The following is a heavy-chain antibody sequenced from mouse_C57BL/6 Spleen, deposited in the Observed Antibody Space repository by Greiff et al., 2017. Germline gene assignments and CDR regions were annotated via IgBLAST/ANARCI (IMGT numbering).Heavy chain of an antibody. Sequence: EVQLQESGPVLVKPGASVKMSCKASGYTFTDYYMNWVKQSHGKSLEWIGVINPYNGGTSYNQKFKGKATLTVDKSSSTAYMELNSLTSEDSAVYYCAKSNYDPWYFDVWGTGTTVTVSS. CDR3: AKSNYDPWYFDV. V-gene: IGHV1-19*01. J-gene: IGHJ1*03. CDR2: INPYNGGT. D-gene: IGHD2-5*01. CDR1: GYTFTDYY.